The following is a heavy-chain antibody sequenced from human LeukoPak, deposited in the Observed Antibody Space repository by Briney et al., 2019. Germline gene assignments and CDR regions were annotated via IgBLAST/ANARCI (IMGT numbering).Heavy chain of an antibody. V-gene: IGHV4-59*12. CDR1: GWSFSGYY. CDR2: IFYSGST. Sequence: PSETLSLTCAVYGWSFSGYYWSWIRQPPGKGLEWIGYIFYSGSTNYNPSLKSRVTISVDTSKNQFSLKLSSVTAADTAVYYCARGRDSSGFYDAFDIWGQGTMVTVSS. J-gene: IGHJ3*02. CDR3: ARGRDSSGFYDAFDI. D-gene: IGHD3-22*01.